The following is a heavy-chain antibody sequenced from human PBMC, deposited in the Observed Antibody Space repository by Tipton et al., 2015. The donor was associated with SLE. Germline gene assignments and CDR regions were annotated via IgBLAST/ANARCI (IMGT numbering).Heavy chain of an antibody. D-gene: IGHD6-19*01. J-gene: IGHJ5*02. V-gene: IGHV3-74*01. CDR1: GFTFSNYW. Sequence: GSLRLSCVASGFTFSNYWMHWVRQAPGKGLVWVSCINGDGSTTNNADSVRGRFTISRDNAKNTLFLQMNSLRAEDMAVYYCAKGSSSGWYLNWFDPWGQGTLVTVSS. CDR2: INGDGSTT. CDR3: AKGSSSGWYLNWFDP.